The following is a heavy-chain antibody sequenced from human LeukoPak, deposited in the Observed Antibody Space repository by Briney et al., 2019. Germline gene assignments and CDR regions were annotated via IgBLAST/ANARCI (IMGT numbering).Heavy chain of an antibody. D-gene: IGHD4-11*01. CDR1: GFKFEDYG. V-gene: IGHV3-20*04. Sequence: GGSLRLSCAASGFKFEDYGMSWVRQAPGQGLEWVSGITWNGYGTAYADSLKGRFTISRDNAENSLYLQMNSLGAEDTALYYCARHMTTMTNHMDVWGKGTTVTVSS. J-gene: IGHJ6*03. CDR2: ITWNGYGT. CDR3: ARHMTTMTNHMDV.